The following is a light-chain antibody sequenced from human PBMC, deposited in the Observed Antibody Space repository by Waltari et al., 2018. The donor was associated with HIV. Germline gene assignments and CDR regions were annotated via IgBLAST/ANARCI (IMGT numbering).Light chain of an antibody. CDR1: SSDLGAYAS. V-gene: IGLV2-8*01. CDR3: SSYGDSLRVL. CDR2: EVT. Sequence: QSALPQPPSASGSLGQSVTISCPGSSSDLGAYASVSWFQQHPRRAPKLLLYEVTRRPSTVSDRFSGSRSGSTAFLTVAGLQPDDEATYFCSSYGDSLRVLFGGGTNVTVL. J-gene: IGLJ3*02.